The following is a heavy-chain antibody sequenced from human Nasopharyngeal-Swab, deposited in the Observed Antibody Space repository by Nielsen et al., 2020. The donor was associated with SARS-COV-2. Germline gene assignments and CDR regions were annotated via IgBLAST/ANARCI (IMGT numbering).Heavy chain of an antibody. J-gene: IGHJ6*03. CDR3: ARGASGYYDFWSGYYRYYYYYYMDV. V-gene: IGHV3-7*01. CDR2: IKQDGSEK. Sequence: VRQAPGKGLEWVANIKQDGSEKYYVDSVKGRFTTSRDNAKNSLYLQMNSLRAEDTAVYYCARGASGYYDFWSGYYRYYYYYYMDVWGKGTTVTVSS. D-gene: IGHD3-3*01.